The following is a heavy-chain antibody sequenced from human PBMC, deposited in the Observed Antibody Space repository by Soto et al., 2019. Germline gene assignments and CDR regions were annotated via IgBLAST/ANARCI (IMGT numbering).Heavy chain of an antibody. CDR1: GYTFTSYG. CDR2: ISAYNGNT. CDR3: ARDLGDLRYFDWLLPPYYYYGMDV. D-gene: IGHD3-9*01. J-gene: IGHJ6*02. V-gene: IGHV1-18*01. Sequence: ASVKVSCKASGYTFTSYGISWVRQAPGQGLEWMGWISAYNGNTNYAQKLQGRVTMTTDTSTSTAYMELRSLRSDDTAVYYCARDLGDLRYFDWLLPPYYYYGMDVWGQGTTVTVSS.